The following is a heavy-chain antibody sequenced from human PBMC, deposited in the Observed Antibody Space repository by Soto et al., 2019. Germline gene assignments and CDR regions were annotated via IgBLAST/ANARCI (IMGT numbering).Heavy chain of an antibody. Sequence: PGESLKISCKASGYSFSSYWINWVRQMPGKGLEWMGRIDPSDSYTNYSPSFQGHVSISAGKSISTAYLQWSSLKASDTAMYYCARQGSRDGHNYDFWGQGNVVTVSS. V-gene: IGHV5-10-1*01. CDR2: IDPSDSYT. J-gene: IGHJ4*02. CDR3: ARQGSRDGHNYDF. CDR1: GYSFSSYW. D-gene: IGHD2-2*01.